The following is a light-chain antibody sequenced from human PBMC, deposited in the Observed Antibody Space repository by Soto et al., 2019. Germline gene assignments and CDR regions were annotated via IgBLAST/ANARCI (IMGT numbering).Light chain of an antibody. Sequence: PGDRASLYFRDSQSIICRSLAWYQQKPGQAPRLLIYDASSKATGIPNRFSGSGSGTDFILTISRLEPEDFAVYYCQQYGSSPLTFGGGTKVEIK. CDR1: QSIICRS. CDR2: DAS. V-gene: IGKV3-20*01. J-gene: IGKJ4*01. CDR3: QQYGSSPLT.